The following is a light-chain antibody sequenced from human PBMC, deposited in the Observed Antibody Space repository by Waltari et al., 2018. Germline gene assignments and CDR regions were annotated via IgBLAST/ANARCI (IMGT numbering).Light chain of an antibody. Sequence: DIVMTNPPATLSVSQGERATLSCRASQRLSSNLAWYQQKPGQAPRLLIYGASTRATGIPARFSGSGSGTEFTLTISSLQSEDFAVYYCQQYNNWPWTFGQGTKVEIK. CDR3: QQYNNWPWT. J-gene: IGKJ1*01. CDR1: QRLSSN. V-gene: IGKV3-15*01. CDR2: GAS.